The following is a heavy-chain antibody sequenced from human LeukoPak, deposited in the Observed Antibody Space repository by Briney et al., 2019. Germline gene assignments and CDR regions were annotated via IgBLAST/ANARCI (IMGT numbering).Heavy chain of an antibody. CDR1: GFTFSDHY. CDR2: IRNKANSHTT. V-gene: IGHV3-72*01. Sequence: PGGSLRLSCAASGFTFSDHYMDWVRQAPGEGPEWIARIRNKANSHTTEYAASVKGRFTISRDDSKNSLYLQMNSLRTEDTAVYYCAAARGTYRNFDSWGQGTLATVSS. D-gene: IGHD1-14*01. J-gene: IGHJ4*02. CDR3: AAARGTYRNFDS.